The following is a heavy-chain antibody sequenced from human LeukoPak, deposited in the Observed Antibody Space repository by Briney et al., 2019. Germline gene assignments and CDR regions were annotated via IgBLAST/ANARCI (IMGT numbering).Heavy chain of an antibody. CDR2: IYYSGST. V-gene: IGHV4-59*08. CDR1: DGSISSYY. CDR3: ARRLGVMNPFDY. Sequence: SETLSLTCTVSDGSISSYYWSWIRQPPGKGLEWIWYIYYSGSTNYNPSVKSRVTISVDTSKNQFSLKLSSVTAADTAVYYCARRLGVMNPFDYWGQGTLVTVSS. D-gene: IGHD3-22*01. J-gene: IGHJ4*02.